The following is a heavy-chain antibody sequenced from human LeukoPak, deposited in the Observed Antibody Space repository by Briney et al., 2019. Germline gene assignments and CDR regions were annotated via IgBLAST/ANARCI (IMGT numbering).Heavy chain of an antibody. V-gene: IGHV1-2*02. CDR3: TRDHNWGPDY. Sequence: GASVKVSCKASGYSFTDHYLPWLRQAPGQGLEWMAWIHPKTGVTNYAERFQGRLSLTRDTSISTLYMELNSLTSDDTAVYYCTRDHNWGPDYWGQGTLVSVSS. CDR1: GYSFTDHY. CDR2: IHPKTGVT. J-gene: IGHJ4*02. D-gene: IGHD7-27*01.